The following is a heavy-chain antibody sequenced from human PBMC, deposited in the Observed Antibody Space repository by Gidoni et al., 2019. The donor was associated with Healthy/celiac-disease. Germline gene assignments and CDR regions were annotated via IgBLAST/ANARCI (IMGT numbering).Heavy chain of an antibody. J-gene: IGHJ3*02. Sequence: QVQLVQSGAEVKKPRATVKVSCKASGGTFSSYAISWVRQAPGQGLEWMGGIIPIFGTANYAQKFQGRVTITADESTSTAYMELSSLRSEDTAVYYCARGRITMIVVAYAFDIWGQGTMVTVSS. CDR1: GGTFSSYA. CDR3: ARGRITMIVVAYAFDI. CDR2: IIPIFGTA. D-gene: IGHD3-22*01. V-gene: IGHV1-69*01.